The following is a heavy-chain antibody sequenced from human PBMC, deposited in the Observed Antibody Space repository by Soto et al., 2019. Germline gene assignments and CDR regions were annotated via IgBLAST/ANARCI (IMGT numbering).Heavy chain of an antibody. D-gene: IGHD1-1*01. V-gene: IGHV3-21*01. Sequence: EVQLVESGGGLVKPGGSLRLSCEASGFTFSIYSMSWVRQAPGKGLEWVSSISSSGTYIYYADSMKGRFTISRDDARNSLYLQMSSLRAEDTAVYYCARVSMHSNTQPPGHWGQGTLVNVAS. CDR3: ARVSMHSNTQPPGH. CDR1: GFTFSIYS. J-gene: IGHJ4*02. CDR2: ISSSGTYI.